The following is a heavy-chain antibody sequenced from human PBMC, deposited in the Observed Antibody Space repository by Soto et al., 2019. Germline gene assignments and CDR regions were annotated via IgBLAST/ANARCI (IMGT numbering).Heavy chain of an antibody. CDR1: GGSFSGYY. V-gene: IGHV4-34*01. D-gene: IGHD2-15*01. CDR3: ARVLRCIFGRCWDKTGWFDI. Sequence: SENPYLTCAVYGGSFSGYYWSWVRQPPGKGLEWIGEINHSGSTNYNPSLKSRVTISVDTSKNQFSLKLSSVTAADTAVYYCARVLRCIFGRCWDKTGWFDIWCQGTLGTVSS. CDR2: INHSGST. J-gene: IGHJ5*02.